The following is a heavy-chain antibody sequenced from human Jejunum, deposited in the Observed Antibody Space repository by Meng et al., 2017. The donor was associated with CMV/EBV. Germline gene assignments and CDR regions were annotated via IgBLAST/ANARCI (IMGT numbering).Heavy chain of an antibody. CDR1: GYNSFNFA. J-gene: IGHJ1*01. CDR2: ITAGSINI. CDR3: AREYAGSQIYYDEYFQH. Sequence: QVQLVQSGAEVKEPGASVKVSCKASGYNSFNFAVHWVRQAPGQRLEWMGWITAGSINIQYSQKFQGRLTVTRDTSASTAYMELSSLRSEDTAVYYCAREYAGSQIYYDEYFQHWGQGTLVTVSS. D-gene: IGHD3-10*01. V-gene: IGHV1-3*01.